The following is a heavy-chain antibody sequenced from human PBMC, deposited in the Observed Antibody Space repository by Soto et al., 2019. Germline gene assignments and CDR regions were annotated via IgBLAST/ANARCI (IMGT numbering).Heavy chain of an antibody. J-gene: IGHJ6*02. CDR3: ARYKRYYTGSGSYAYYFGLDV. D-gene: IGHD3-10*01. V-gene: IGHV4-61*01. Sequence: QVQLQESGPGLVKPSETLSLTCTVSGDSVISGSYYWSWIRHPPGTGLEWIGYISYSGITKYNPSLKSRVTISLDTSKNQFSLKLSSVTAADMAVYYCARYKRYYTGSGSYAYYFGLDVWGQGTTVTVSS. CDR2: ISYSGIT. CDR1: GDSVISGSYY.